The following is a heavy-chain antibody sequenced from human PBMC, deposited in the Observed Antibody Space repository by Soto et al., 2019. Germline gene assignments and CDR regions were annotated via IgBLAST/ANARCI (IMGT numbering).Heavy chain of an antibody. V-gene: IGHV3-30*18. D-gene: IGHD3-10*01. Sequence: GGSLRLSCAASGFPFSSYGMHWVRQAPGKGLEWVAVISYDGSNKYYADSVKGRFTISRDNSKNTLYLQMNSLRAEDTAVYYCAKEPTPSVTMVPGQPTDYWGQGTLVTVSS. CDR3: AKEPTPSVTMVPGQPTDY. CDR1: GFPFSSYG. CDR2: ISYDGSNK. J-gene: IGHJ4*02.